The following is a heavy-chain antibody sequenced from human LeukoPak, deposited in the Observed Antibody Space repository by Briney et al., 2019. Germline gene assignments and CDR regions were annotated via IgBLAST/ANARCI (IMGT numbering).Heavy chain of an antibody. CDR3: AKGTTMIVVVITNAFDI. D-gene: IGHD3-22*01. Sequence: PGGSLRLSCAASGFTFSSYAMRWVRQAPGKGLEWVSAISGSGGSTYYADSVKVRFTNSRDNSKNTLYLQMNSLRAEDTAVYYCAKGTTMIVVVITNAFDICGQGPMVTVSS. CDR1: GFTFSSYA. J-gene: IGHJ3*02. CDR2: ISGSGGST. V-gene: IGHV3-23*01.